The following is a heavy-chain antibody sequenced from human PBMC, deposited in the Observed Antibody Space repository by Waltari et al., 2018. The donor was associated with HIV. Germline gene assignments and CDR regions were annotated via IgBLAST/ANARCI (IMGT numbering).Heavy chain of an antibody. D-gene: IGHD1-1*01. J-gene: IGHJ3*01. CDR1: GGSSMRNTY. V-gene: IGHV4-59*01. Sequence: HVQLQESGPGLVTPSETLSLTCSVSGGSSMRNTYGSWLPQPPGGAGEWSGYIYYSARASFNSGSTYYDPSLQSRVTISLNKSRRQYSLRLASVSTADTGVYYCARGNCRTGNCLLLAFAFDAWGQG. CDR3: ARGNCRTGNCLLLAFAFDA. CDR2: IYYSARASFNSGST.